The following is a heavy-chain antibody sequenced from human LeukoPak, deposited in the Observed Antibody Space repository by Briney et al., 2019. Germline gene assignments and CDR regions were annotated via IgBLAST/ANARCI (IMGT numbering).Heavy chain of an antibody. J-gene: IGHJ4*02. CDR3: ARGIYYYGSGSYYNVPFDY. CDR2: INAGNGNT. Sequence: GSAKVSCKASGYTFTSYAMHWVRQAPGQRLEWMGWINAGNGNTKYSQKFQGRVTITRDTSASTAYMELSSLRSEDTAVYYCARGIYYYGSGSYYNVPFDYWGQGTLVTVSS. CDR1: GYTFTSYA. V-gene: IGHV1-3*01. D-gene: IGHD3-10*01.